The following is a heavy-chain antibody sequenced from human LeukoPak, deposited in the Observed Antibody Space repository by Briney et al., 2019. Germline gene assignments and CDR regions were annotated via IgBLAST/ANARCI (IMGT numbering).Heavy chain of an antibody. D-gene: IGHD2-21*02. CDR2: IYYSGST. V-gene: IGHV4-59*08. CDR3: ERRQVHCGRDCYTRWFAP. Sequence: SETLSLTCTVSGVSVSSYYWSWIRQPPGKGLVWIAYIYYSGSTKYNPSLKSRLNISLDRSKNQFSLKLISVTAADAPVYYCERRQVHCGRDCYTRWFAPWGRETLVTVSS. CDR1: GVSVSSYY. J-gene: IGHJ5*02.